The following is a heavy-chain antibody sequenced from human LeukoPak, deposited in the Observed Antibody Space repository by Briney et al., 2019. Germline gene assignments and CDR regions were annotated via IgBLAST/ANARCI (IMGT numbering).Heavy chain of an antibody. CDR3: ARGSPQGWFDP. J-gene: IGHJ5*02. V-gene: IGHV4-34*01. CDR1: GGSFSGYY. CDR2: INHSGST. Sequence: PSETLSLTCAVYGGSFSGYYSSWIRQPPGKGLEWIGEINHSGSTNYNPSLKSRVTISVDTSKNQFSLKLSSVTAADTAVYYCARGSPQGWFDPWGQGTLVTVSS.